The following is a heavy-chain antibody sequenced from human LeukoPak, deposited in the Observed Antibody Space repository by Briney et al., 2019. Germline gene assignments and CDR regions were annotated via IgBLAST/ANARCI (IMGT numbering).Heavy chain of an antibody. V-gene: IGHV4-30-4*01. CDR2: IYYSGST. J-gene: IGHJ4*02. D-gene: IGHD3-22*01. CDR3: ARANSSGYYF. CDR1: GGSISSGDYY. Sequence: SETLSLTCTVSGGSISSGDYYWRWIRQPPGKGLEWIGYIYYSGSTYYNPSLKSRVTISVDTSKNQFSLKLSSVTAADTAVYYCARANSSGYYFWGQGTLVTVSS.